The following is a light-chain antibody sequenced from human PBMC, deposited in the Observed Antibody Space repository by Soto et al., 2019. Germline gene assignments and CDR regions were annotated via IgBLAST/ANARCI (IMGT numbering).Light chain of an antibody. CDR2: DND. CDR1: TSNIAKNH. J-gene: IGLJ1*01. Sequence: AAPGQKVSISCSGSTSNIAKNHVSWYQRLPGTAPKLLFYDNDKRPSGIPDRFSASKSATSSTLDITGLQTGDEADYLCGAWDDSLSFYVFGTGTKVTVL. V-gene: IGLV1-51*01. CDR3: GAWDDSLSFYV.